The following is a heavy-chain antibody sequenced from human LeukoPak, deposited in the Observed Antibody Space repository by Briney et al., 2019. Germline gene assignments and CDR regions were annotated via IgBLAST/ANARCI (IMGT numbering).Heavy chain of an antibody. J-gene: IGHJ4*02. Sequence: PSETLSLTCTVSGGSISSYYWSWTRQPPGKGLEWIGYIYYSGSTNYNPSLKSRVTISVDTSKNQFSLKLSSVTAADTAVYYCARLRGELLPFDYWGQGTLVTVSS. CDR1: GGSISSYY. D-gene: IGHD1-26*01. V-gene: IGHV4-59*08. CDR3: ARLRGELLPFDY. CDR2: IYYSGST.